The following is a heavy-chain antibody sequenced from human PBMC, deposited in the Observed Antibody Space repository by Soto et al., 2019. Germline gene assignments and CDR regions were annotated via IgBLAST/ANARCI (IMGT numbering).Heavy chain of an antibody. CDR1: GDSISSSNYY. Sequence: SETLSLTCTVSGDSISSSNYYWFWILHPPGKGLEWIGSIYYDGSLYYNPSLKTRVTIFVDTSKNQFSLRLTSVTAADTAVYYCARDKITGLFDYWGQGTLVTVSS. D-gene: IGHD2-8*02. J-gene: IGHJ4*02. CDR3: ARDKITGLFDY. CDR2: IYYDGSL. V-gene: IGHV4-39*02.